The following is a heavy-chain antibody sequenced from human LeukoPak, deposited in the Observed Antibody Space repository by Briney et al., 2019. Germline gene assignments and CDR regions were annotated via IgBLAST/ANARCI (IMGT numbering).Heavy chain of an antibody. V-gene: IGHV1-2*02. CDR2: INPKTGDT. Sequence: ASVKVSCKASGYTFTGQYLYWARQTPGQGLEWMGWINPKTGDTDSAQNFQGRVTMTRDTPITTVYMELSSLTSDDTAVYYCARGYYGMDVWGQGTTVTVSS. CDR3: ARGYYGMDV. CDR1: GYTFTGQY. J-gene: IGHJ6*02.